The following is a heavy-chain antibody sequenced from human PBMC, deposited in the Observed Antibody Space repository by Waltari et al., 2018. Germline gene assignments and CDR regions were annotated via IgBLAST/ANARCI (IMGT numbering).Heavy chain of an antibody. J-gene: IGHJ4*02. CDR2: ISDGGGII. CDR3: ARGSGVDY. D-gene: IGHD7-27*01. Sequence: EVQLLESGGGLVQPGGSLRISCAASGVTFRTYVMNWVSQAPGKGLEWVSIISDGGGIINYADSVKGRFTISRDNSKNTVYLQMKSLRAEDTAVYYCARGSGVDYWGQGTLVTISS. CDR1: GVTFRTYV. V-gene: IGHV3-23*01.